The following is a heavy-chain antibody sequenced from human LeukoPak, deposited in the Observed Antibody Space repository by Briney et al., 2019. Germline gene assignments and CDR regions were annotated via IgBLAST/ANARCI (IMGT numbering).Heavy chain of an antibody. V-gene: IGHV4-34*01. D-gene: IGHD3-22*01. J-gene: IGHJ4*02. CDR1: GGSFSGYY. Sequence: QSSETLSLTCAVYGGSFSGYYWSWIRQPPGKGLEWIGEINHSGSTNYNPSLKSRVTISVDTSKNQFSLKLSSVTAADTAVYYCARGSHLGVVVTTKFFDWGQGTLVTVSS. CDR3: ARGSHLGVVVTTKFFD. CDR2: INHSGST.